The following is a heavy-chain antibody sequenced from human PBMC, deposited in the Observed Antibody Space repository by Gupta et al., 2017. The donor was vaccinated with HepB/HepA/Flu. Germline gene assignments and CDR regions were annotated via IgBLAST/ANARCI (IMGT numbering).Heavy chain of an antibody. Sequence: EVQLLASGGGLVQPGGSLRLSCAASGSTFSSYAMSWVRQAPGKGLEWVSAISGSGGSTYYADSVKGRFTISRDNSKNTLYLQMNSLRAEDTAVYYCASVPAATVVDDYWGQGTLVTVSS. J-gene: IGHJ4*02. CDR1: GSTFSSYA. CDR2: ISGSGGST. V-gene: IGHV3-23*01. CDR3: ASVPAATVVDDY. D-gene: IGHD2-2*01.